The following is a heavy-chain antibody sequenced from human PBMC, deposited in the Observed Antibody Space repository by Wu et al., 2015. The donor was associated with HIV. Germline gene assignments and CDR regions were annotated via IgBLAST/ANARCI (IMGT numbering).Heavy chain of an antibody. CDR3: AKEGGLLPAASFYFDI. CDR2: IIPIFNTP. Sequence: QVQLVQSGAEVKKPGSSVRVSCKASGGPFSSYTIGWVRQAPGQGLEWMGGIIPIFNTPNYAQKFQGRVTITADDSTSTAYMELSSLTSEDTAVYYCAKEGGLLPAASFYFDIWGQGTMVTVSS. D-gene: IGHD2-2*01. V-gene: IGHV1-69*12. CDR1: GGPFSSYT. J-gene: IGHJ3*02.